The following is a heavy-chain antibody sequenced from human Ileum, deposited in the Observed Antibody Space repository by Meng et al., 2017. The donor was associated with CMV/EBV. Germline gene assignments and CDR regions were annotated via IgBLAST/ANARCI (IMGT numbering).Heavy chain of an antibody. J-gene: IGHJ3*02. CDR3: AKGRSTSSYEAFDM. V-gene: IGHV3-15*01. D-gene: IGHD2-2*01. Sequence: GESLKISCAASGFTFSNAWMSWVRQAPGKGLEWVGRIRSETNGGTADYATPVKGRFTISRDDSKNTLYLQMSSLRAEDTAVYYCAKGRSTSSYEAFDMWGQGTMVTVSS. CDR2: IRSETNGGTA. CDR1: GFTFSNAW.